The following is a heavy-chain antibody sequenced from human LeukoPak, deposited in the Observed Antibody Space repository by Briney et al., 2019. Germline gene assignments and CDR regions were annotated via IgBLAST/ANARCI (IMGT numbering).Heavy chain of an antibody. CDR3: TTAYYYSSGSYYGVDY. J-gene: IGHJ4*02. CDR1: GFTVSSNY. D-gene: IGHD3-10*01. CDR2: FYSGGDT. Sequence: PGGSLRLSCAASGFTVSSNYMSWVRQGPGKGLECVSVFYSGGDTYYADSVKGRFTISRDTSKNTLYLQMNSLRAEDTAMYYCTTAYYYSSGSYYGVDYWGQGTLVTVSS. V-gene: IGHV3-66*01.